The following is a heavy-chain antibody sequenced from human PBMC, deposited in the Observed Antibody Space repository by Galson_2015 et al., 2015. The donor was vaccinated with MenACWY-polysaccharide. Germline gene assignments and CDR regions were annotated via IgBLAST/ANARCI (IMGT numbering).Heavy chain of an antibody. CDR2: IKQDGSAE. Sequence: SLRLSCAASGFTFSTYWMPWVRQAPGQGLEWVATIKQDGSAEDYVDSVKGRFTISRDNAENSLYLQMNSLRAEDTAVYYCATAQSLHVGEHWGQGTLVIVSS. V-gene: IGHV3-7*01. CDR3: ATAQSLHVGEH. J-gene: IGHJ1*01. D-gene: IGHD3-16*01. CDR1: GFTFSTYW.